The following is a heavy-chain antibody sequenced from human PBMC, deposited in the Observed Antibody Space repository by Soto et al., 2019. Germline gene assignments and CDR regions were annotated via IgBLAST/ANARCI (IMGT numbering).Heavy chain of an antibody. CDR2: IWYDGSNK. CDR1: GFTFSSYG. J-gene: IGHJ5*02. CDR3: AKLPWEVAPS. V-gene: IGHV3-33*06. Sequence: PGGSLRLSCAASGFTFSSYGMHWVRQAPGKGLEWVAVIWYDGSNKYYADSVKGRFTISRDNSKNTLYLQMNSLEAEDTAVYYCAKLPWEVAPSWGQGTPVTVSS. D-gene: IGHD1-26*01.